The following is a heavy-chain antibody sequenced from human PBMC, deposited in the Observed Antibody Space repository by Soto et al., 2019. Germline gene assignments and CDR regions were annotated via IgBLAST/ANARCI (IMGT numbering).Heavy chain of an antibody. V-gene: IGHV3-30-3*01. CDR3: ARAGSSSWLYYYGMDV. CDR1: GFTFSSYA. CDR2: ISYDGSNN. Sequence: QVQLVESGGGVVQPGRSLRLSCAASGFTFSSYAMHWVRQAPGKGLEWVAVISYDGSNNYYADSVKGRFTISRDNSKNTLYLQMNSLRAEDTAVYYCARAGSSSWLYYYGMDVWGQGTTVTVSS. D-gene: IGHD6-13*01. J-gene: IGHJ6*02.